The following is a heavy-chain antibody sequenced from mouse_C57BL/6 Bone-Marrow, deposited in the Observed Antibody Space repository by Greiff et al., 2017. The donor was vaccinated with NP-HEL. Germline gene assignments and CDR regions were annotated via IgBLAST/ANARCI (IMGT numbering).Heavy chain of an antibody. D-gene: IGHD6-1*01. J-gene: IGHJ4*01. CDR1: GYAFTNYL. Sequence: LVESGAELVRPGTSVKVSCKASGYAFTNYLIEWVKQRPGQGLEWIGVINPGSGGTNYNEKFKGKATLTADKSSSTAYMQLSSLTSEDSAVYFCARPSLYAMDYWGQGTSVTVSS. V-gene: IGHV1-54*01. CDR2: INPGSGGT. CDR3: ARPSLYAMDY.